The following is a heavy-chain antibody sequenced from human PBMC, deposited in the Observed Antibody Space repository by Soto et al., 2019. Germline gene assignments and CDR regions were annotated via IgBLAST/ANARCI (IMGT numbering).Heavy chain of an antibody. J-gene: IGHJ6*02. CDR2: INHSGST. V-gene: IGHV4-34*01. CDR1: GGSFSGYY. Sequence: PSETLSLTCAVYGGSFSGYYWSWIHQPPGKGLEWIGEINHSGSTNYNPSLKSRVTISVDTSKNQFSLKLSSVTAADTAVYYCARGRITMVRGARFRYGMDVWGQGTTVTVSS. CDR3: ARGRITMVRGARFRYGMDV. D-gene: IGHD3-10*01.